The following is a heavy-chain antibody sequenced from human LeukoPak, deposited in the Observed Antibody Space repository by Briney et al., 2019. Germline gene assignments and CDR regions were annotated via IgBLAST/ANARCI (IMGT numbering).Heavy chain of an antibody. CDR2: IYYSGST. V-gene: IGHV4-30-4*01. CDR3: ASGDYGDYSGEAY. CDR1: GGSISSGDYY. J-gene: IGHJ4*02. Sequence: SETLSLTCTVSGGSISSGDYYWSWIRQPPGKGLEWIGYIYYSGSTYYNPSLKSRVTISVDTSKNQFSLKLSSVTAADTAVYYCASGDYGDYSGEAYWGQGTLVTVSS. D-gene: IGHD4-17*01.